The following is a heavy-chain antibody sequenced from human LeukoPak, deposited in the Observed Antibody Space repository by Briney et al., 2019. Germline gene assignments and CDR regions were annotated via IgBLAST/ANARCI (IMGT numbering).Heavy chain of an antibody. Sequence: SKTLSLTCTVSGGSISTYSWSWIRQPAGKGLEWIGRIYTSGSTNYNPSLKSRVTMSLDTSKNQFSLKLSSVTAADTAAYFCARYCSGGSCYQSFDCWGQGTLVTVSS. J-gene: IGHJ4*02. CDR2: IYTSGST. CDR1: GGSISTYS. D-gene: IGHD2-15*01. V-gene: IGHV4-4*07. CDR3: ARYCSGGSCYQSFDC.